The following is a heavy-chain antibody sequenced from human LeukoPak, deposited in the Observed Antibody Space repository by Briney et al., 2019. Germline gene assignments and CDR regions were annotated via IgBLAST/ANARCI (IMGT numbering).Heavy chain of an antibody. CDR3: TTSLSSGYYIDY. V-gene: IGHV3-15*01. J-gene: IGHJ4*02. CDR1: GFTFSTYA. D-gene: IGHD3-22*01. CDR2: IKSKTDGGTT. Sequence: GGSLRLSCAASGFTFSTYAMTWVRQAPGKGLEWVGRIKSKTDGGTTDYAAPVKGRFTISRDDSKNTLYLQMNSLKTEDTAVYYCTTSLSSGYYIDYWGQGTLVTVSS.